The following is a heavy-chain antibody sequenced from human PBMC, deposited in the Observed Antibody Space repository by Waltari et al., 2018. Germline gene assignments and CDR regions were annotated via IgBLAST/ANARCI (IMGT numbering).Heavy chain of an antibody. J-gene: IGHJ4*02. V-gene: IGHV1-69*01. D-gene: IGHD3-22*01. CDR3: ARATYYYDSSGYYVFDY. Sequence: QVQLVQSGAEVKKPGSSVMVSCKASGGTFSTHAISWVRQAPGQGLEWMGWIIPILGTANYAQKFQGRVTLTADESTGTAYMELSSLRSEDTAVYYCARATYYYDSSGYYVFDYWGQGTLVTVAS. CDR1: GGTFSTHA. CDR2: IIPILGTA.